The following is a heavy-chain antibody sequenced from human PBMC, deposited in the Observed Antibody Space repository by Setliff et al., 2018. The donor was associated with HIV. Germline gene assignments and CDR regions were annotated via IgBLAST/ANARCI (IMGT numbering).Heavy chain of an antibody. J-gene: IGHJ3*01. Sequence: SETLSLTCTVSGGSISSYYWSWIRQSPGKGLEWIGYVFYTGSTNYNPSLKSRVTISIDTSKSQFSLKLSSVTAADTAVYYCARWGNGRPNAFDFWGQGTMVTVSS. V-gene: IGHV4-59*13. CDR2: VFYTGST. D-gene: IGHD2-8*01. CDR3: ARWGNGRPNAFDF. CDR1: GGSISSYY.